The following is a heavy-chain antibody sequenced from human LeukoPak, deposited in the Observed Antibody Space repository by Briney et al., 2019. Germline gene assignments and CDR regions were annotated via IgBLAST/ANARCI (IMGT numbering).Heavy chain of an antibody. CDR1: GGTFSSYA. J-gene: IGHJ3*02. CDR2: IIPIFGTA. Sequence: ASVKVSCKASGGTFSSYAISWVRQAPGQGLEWMGGIIPIFGTANYAQKFQGRVTITTDESTSTAYMELSSLRSEDTAVYYCARAMTTVTYDAFDIWGQGTMVTVSS. D-gene: IGHD4-11*01. V-gene: IGHV1-69*05. CDR3: ARAMTTVTYDAFDI.